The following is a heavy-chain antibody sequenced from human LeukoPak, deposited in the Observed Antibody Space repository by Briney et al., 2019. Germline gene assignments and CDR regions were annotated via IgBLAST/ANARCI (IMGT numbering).Heavy chain of an antibody. V-gene: IGHV4-34*01. CDR1: GGSFSGYY. CDR3: ARAEMATYPPDY. CDR2: INHSGST. J-gene: IGHJ4*02. Sequence: SETLSLTCAVYGGSFSGYYWSWIRQPPGKGLEWIGEINHSGSTNYNPSLKSRVTISVDTSKNQFYLKLSSVTAADTVVYYCARAEMATYPPDYWGQGTLVTVSS. D-gene: IGHD5-24*01.